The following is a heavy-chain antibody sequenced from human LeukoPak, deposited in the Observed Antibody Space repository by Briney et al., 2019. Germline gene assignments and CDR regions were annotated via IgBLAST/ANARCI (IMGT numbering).Heavy chain of an antibody. J-gene: IGHJ4*02. D-gene: IGHD1-1*01. CDR3: ARRGVELERRKFDY. CDR1: GFTFSSYA. CDR2: ISYDGSNK. V-gene: IGHV3-30*04. Sequence: PGRSLRLSCAASGFTFSSYAMHWVRQAPGKGLEWVAVISYDGSNKYYADSVKGRFTISRDNSKNTLYLQMNSLRAEDTAVYYCARRGVELERRKFDYWGQGTVVTVSS.